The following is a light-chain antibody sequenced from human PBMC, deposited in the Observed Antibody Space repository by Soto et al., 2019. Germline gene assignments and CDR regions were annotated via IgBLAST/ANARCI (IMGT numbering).Light chain of an antibody. CDR2: GAS. CDR1: QSVSSSY. CDR3: QQYGSSPGLT. J-gene: IGKJ4*01. V-gene: IGKV3-20*01. Sequence: EIVLTQSPGTLSLSPGERATLSCRASQSVSSSYLAWYQQKPGQAPRLLIYGASSRATGIPDRFSGSGSGTDFTLTISRLEPEHFAVYYCQQYGSSPGLTFGGGTKVEIK.